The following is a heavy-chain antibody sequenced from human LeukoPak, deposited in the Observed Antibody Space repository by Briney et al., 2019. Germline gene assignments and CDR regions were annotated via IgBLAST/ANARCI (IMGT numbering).Heavy chain of an antibody. Sequence: GGSLRLSCAASGFTFSTNWMSWVRQAPGKGLEWVANIKQDGSEKNYVDSVKGRFTIFRDNAKNSLYLQMNSLRAEDTAVYYCARFNYYDSSGHGYWGQGTLVTVSS. D-gene: IGHD3-22*01. V-gene: IGHV3-7*01. CDR3: ARFNYYDSSGHGY. J-gene: IGHJ4*02. CDR1: GFTFSTNW. CDR2: IKQDGSEK.